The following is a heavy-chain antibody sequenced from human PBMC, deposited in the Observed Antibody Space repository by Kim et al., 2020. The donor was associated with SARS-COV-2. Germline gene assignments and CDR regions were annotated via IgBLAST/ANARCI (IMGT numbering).Heavy chain of an antibody. J-gene: IGHJ6*02. Sequence: ASVKVSCKASGYTFTSYYMHWVRQAPGQGLEWMGIINPSGGSTSYAQKFQGRVTMTRDTSTSTVYMELSSLRSEDTAVYYCANAARPYGMDVWGQGTTVTVSS. CDR1: GYTFTSYY. V-gene: IGHV1-46*01. CDR3: ANAARPYGMDV. D-gene: IGHD6-6*01. CDR2: INPSGGST.